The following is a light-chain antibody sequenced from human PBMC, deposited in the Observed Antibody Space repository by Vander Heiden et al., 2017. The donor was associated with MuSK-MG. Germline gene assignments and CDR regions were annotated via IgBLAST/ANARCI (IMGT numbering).Light chain of an antibody. J-gene: IGKJ4*01. CDR3: LQSDSTPLT. Sequence: DIQMTQSPSSLSASVGDRVTITCRASQSISSYLNWYQQKPGKAPKLLIYAASSLLSGVPSRFSGSGSGTDFTLTISRLQPEDFATYYCLQSDSTPLTFGGGTKVEIK. V-gene: IGKV1-39*01. CDR2: AAS. CDR1: QSISSY.